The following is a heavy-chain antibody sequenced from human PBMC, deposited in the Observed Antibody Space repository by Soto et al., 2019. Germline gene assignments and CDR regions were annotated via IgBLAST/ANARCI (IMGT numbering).Heavy chain of an antibody. J-gene: IGHJ3*02. CDR3: ARRRYYYGSGTGSYAFDI. CDR1: GYSFTSYW. Sequence: PGESLKISCKGSGYSFTSYWIGWVRQMPGKGLEWIGIIYPGDSDTRYSPSFQGQVTISADKSISTAYLQWSSLKASDTAMYYCARRRYYYGSGTGSYAFDIWGQGTMVTVSS. CDR2: IYPGDSDT. V-gene: IGHV5-51*01. D-gene: IGHD3-10*01.